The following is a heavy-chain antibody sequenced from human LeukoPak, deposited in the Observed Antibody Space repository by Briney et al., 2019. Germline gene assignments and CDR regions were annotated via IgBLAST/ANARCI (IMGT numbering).Heavy chain of an antibody. CDR1: GDSISSYY. CDR2: IYYSGST. J-gene: IGHJ6*03. CDR3: ARQRAVWELRQNYYYMDV. D-gene: IGHD1-26*01. Sequence: SETLSLTCTVSGDSISSYYWSWIRQPPGKGLEWIGYIYYSGSTNYNPSLKSRVAISVDTSKNQFSLKLSSVTAADTAVYYCARQRAVWELRQNYYYMDVWGKGTTVTVSS. V-gene: IGHV4-59*08.